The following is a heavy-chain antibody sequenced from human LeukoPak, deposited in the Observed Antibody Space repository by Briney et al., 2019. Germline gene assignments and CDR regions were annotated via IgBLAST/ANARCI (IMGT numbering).Heavy chain of an antibody. CDR3: TTDDDFWSGYPDY. D-gene: IGHD3-3*01. J-gene: IGHJ4*02. CDR1: GFTFSNAW. CDR2: IKSKTDGGTT. V-gene: IGHV3-15*01. Sequence: KPGGSLRLSCAASGFTFSNAWMSWVRQAPGKGLERVGRIKSKTDGGTTDYAAPVKGRFTISRDDSKNTLYLQMNSLKTEDTAVYYCTTDDDFWSGYPDYWGQGTLVTVSS.